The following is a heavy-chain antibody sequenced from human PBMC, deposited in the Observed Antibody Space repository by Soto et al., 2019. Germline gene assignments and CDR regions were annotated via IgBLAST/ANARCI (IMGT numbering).Heavy chain of an antibody. V-gene: IGHV3-48*01. D-gene: IGHD6-6*01. J-gene: IGHJ4*02. CDR2: ISSSSSTI. CDR1: GFTFSSYS. CDR3: ARDDGMESIAARPGY. Sequence: GGSLRLSCAASGFTFSSYSMNWVRQAPGKGLEWVSYISSSSSTIYYADSVKGRFTISRDNAKNSLYLQMNSLRAEDTAVYYCARDDGMESIAARPGYWGQGTLVTVSS.